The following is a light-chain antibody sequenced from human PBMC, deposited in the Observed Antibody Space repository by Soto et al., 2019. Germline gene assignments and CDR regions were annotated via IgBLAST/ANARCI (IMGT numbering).Light chain of an antibody. CDR2: EVS. V-gene: IGLV2-23*02. CDR1: SSDVGSYNL. Sequence: QSVLTQPASVSGSPGQSITISCTVTSSDVGSYNLVSWYQQHPGKAPKLMIYEVSKRPSGVSDRFSGSKSGNTASLAISGLQAEDEADYYCQSSESSLSGSVFGTGTKVTVL. CDR3: QSSESSLSGSV. J-gene: IGLJ1*01.